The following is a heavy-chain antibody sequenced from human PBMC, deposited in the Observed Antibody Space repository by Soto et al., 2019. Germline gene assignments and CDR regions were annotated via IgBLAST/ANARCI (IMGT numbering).Heavy chain of an antibody. CDR1: GGTFGSYA. CDR2: IIPIPGTA. Sequence: QVQLVQSGAEVKKPGSSVKVSCKASGGTFGSYAISWVRQAPGQGLEWMGGIIPIPGTANYAQKFQGRVTIDADESPSTAYMELSSLRSEDTAVYYCARSQGSSTSLEIYYYYYYGIDVWGQGTTVTVSS. D-gene: IGHD2-2*01. CDR3: ARSQGSSTSLEIYYYYYYGIDV. J-gene: IGHJ6*02. V-gene: IGHV1-69*01.